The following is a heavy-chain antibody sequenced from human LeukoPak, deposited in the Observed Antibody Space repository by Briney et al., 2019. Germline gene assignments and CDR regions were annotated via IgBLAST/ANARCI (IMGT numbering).Heavy chain of an antibody. Sequence: GGSLRLSCAASGFTFSSYSMNWVRQAPGKGLEWVSSISSSSSYIYYADSVRGRFTISRDNAKNSLYLQMNGLRAEDTAVYCCARVAWFGELTTPLYYFDYWGQGTLVTVSS. D-gene: IGHD3-10*01. CDR1: GFTFSSYS. CDR2: ISSSSSYI. CDR3: ARVAWFGELTTPLYYFDY. J-gene: IGHJ4*02. V-gene: IGHV3-21*01.